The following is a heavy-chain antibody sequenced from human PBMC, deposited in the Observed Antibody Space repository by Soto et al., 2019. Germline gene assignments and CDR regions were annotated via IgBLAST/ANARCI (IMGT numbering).Heavy chain of an antibody. V-gene: IGHV1-2*04. CDR1: GYSFTDYH. Sequence: GASVKVSCKSSGYSFTDYHIHWVRQAPGQGLEWLGRINPKRGGTSTAQKFQGWVTMTTDTSISTASMELTRLTSDDTAIYYCARGDSKDCSKGVCSFFYNHDMDVWGQGTTVTVSS. CDR2: INPKRGGT. J-gene: IGHJ6*02. CDR3: ARGDSKDCSKGVCSFFYNHDMDV. D-gene: IGHD2-8*01.